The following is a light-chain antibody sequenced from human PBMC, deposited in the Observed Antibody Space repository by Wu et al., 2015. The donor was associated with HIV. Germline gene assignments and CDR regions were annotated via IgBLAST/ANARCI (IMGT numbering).Light chain of an antibody. Sequence: EIVMTQSPATLSVSPGNRATLFCRASQNVSSNLVWYQQRLGQAPRLLIYGASTRATGIPDRFSGSGSGTEFTLTIKNMQSEDFAVYYCQHYSTRHTWQTFGQRDQSGNQT. CDR3: QHYSTRHTWQT. J-gene: IGKJ1*01. CDR1: QNVSSN. CDR2: GAS. V-gene: IGKV3-15*01.